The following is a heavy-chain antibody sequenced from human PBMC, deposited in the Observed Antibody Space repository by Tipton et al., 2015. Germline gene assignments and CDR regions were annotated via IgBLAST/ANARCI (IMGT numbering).Heavy chain of an antibody. CDR1: GGSVSSPSYY. J-gene: IGHJ5*02. V-gene: IGHV4-39*01. CDR2: LSYSGKT. CDR3: ARSLFPETAGLENWFDP. Sequence: TLSLTCAVSGGSVSSPSYYWGWIRQPPGKGLEWIGSLSYSGKTDYNPPPRSRVTISVDTSKNQFSLRLSSVTAADTAVYYCARSLFPETAGLENWFDPWGQGTLVTVSS. D-gene: IGHD6-13*01.